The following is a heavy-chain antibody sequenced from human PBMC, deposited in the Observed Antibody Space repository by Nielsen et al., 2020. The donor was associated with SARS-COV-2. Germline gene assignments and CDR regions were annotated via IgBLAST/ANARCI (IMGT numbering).Heavy chain of an antibody. CDR3: ARNIHSTGLSYYYYYGMDV. CDR2: INPSGGST. D-gene: IGHD2-2*01. V-gene: IGHV1-46*01. Sequence: ASVKVSCKASGYTFTGYYMHWVRQAPGQGLEWMGIINPSGGSTSYAQKFQGRVTMTRDTSTSTVYMELSSLRSEDTAVYYCARNIHSTGLSYYYYYGMDVWGQGTTVTVSS. CDR1: GYTFTGYY. J-gene: IGHJ6*02.